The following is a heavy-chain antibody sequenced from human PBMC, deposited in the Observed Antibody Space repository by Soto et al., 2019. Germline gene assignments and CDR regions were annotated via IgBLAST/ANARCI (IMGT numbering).Heavy chain of an antibody. Sequence: GGSLRLSCTASGFTFSDYWMNWVRQAPGKGLEWVASIKQDGSEKMYVDSVKDRFTISRDNADNSLYLQMASLRGEDTAVYYCARDGVAPALYFDCWGQGARVTVSS. CDR1: GFTFSDYW. V-gene: IGHV3-7*04. CDR3: ARDGVAPALYFDC. CDR2: IKQDGSEK. J-gene: IGHJ4*02. D-gene: IGHD2-15*01.